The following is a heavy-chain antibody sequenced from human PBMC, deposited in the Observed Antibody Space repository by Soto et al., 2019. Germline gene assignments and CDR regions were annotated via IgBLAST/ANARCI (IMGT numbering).Heavy chain of an antibody. CDR1: RFTFTSQG. J-gene: IGHJ6*03. CDR3: ARGLPNYYMDV. CDR2: ISAYNGNT. V-gene: IGHV1-18*01. Sequence: GAPADAPSKESRFTFTSQGLRSERQAPGQGLEWMGWISAYNGNTNYAQKLQGRVTMTTDTSTSTAYMELRSLRSDDTAVYYCARGLPNYYMDVWGKGTTVTVSS.